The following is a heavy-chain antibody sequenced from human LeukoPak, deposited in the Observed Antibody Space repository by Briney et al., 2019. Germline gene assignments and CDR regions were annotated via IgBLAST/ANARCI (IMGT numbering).Heavy chain of an antibody. CDR1: GYTFTGQD. CDR2: INPNTGAT. Sequence: APVKVSCKASGYTFTGQDMHWVRQAPGQGFEWMGWINPNTGATNYAQKFQGRVTMTRDTTINTAYMELTSLTSDDTAVYYCASYPRYSSSPPFDYWGQGTMVTVSP. D-gene: IGHD6-6*01. V-gene: IGHV1-2*02. J-gene: IGHJ4*02. CDR3: ASYPRYSSSPPFDY.